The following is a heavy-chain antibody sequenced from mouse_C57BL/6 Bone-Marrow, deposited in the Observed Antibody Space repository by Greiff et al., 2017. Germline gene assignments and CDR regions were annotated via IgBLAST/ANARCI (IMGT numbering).Heavy chain of an antibody. CDR3: TPLFYYYAMYY. J-gene: IGHJ4*01. D-gene: IGHD6-1*01. CDR2: IDPENGDT. CDR1: GFNIKDDY. Sequence: EVQLQQSGAELVRPGASVKLSCTASGFNIKDDYMHWVKQRPEQGLEWIGWIDPENGDTEYASKFQGKATITADTSSNTAYLQLSSLTSEDTAVYYCTPLFYYYAMYYWGQGTSVTVSS. V-gene: IGHV14-4*01.